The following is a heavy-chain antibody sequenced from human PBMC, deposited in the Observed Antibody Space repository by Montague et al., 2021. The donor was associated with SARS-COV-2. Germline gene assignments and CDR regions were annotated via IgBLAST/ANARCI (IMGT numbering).Heavy chain of an antibody. D-gene: IGHD4-23*01. CDR3: VRDHPYGGPRGAYDI. CDR2: IYDGGAV. CDR1: GGSITGYY. V-gene: IGHV4-59*01. J-gene: IGHJ3*02. Sequence: SETLCLTCTVSGGSITGYYWSWLRRSPGKGLEWIAYIYDGGAVNYNPSLGSRVTISTDTSKNQLSLKVNSVTAADTAVYYCVRDHPYGGPRGAYDIWGQGTVVTVSS.